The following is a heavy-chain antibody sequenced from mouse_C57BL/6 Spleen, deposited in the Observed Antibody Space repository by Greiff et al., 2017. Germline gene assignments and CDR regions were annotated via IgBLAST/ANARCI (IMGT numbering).Heavy chain of an antibody. CDR1: GYSFTDYY. V-gene: IGHV1-39*01. J-gene: IGHJ1*03. Sequence: VQLQQPGPELVKPGASVKISCKASGYSFTDYYMNWVKQSHGKSLEWIGVINPTYGTTSYNQKFKGKATLTVDQSSSTAYMQLNSLTSEDSAVYYCARSYDYGSSYGYFDVWGTGTTVTVSS. CDR3: ARSYDYGSSYGYFDV. D-gene: IGHD1-1*01. CDR2: INPTYGTT.